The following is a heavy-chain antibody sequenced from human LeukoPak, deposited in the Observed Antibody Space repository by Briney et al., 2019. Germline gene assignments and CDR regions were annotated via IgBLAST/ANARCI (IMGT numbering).Heavy chain of an antibody. J-gene: IGHJ4*02. D-gene: IGHD2-21*01. CDR1: GYSITSGYY. Sequence: ASETLSLTCVVSGYSITSGYYWVWIRQPPGKGLERIASMYHSGSTYYKPSLKSRVTISVDTSKNQFSLKVNSVTAADTAVYYCARMCGDDCRGGFDYWGQGTLVTVSS. CDR2: MYHSGST. CDR3: ARMCGDDCRGGFDY. V-gene: IGHV4-38-2*01.